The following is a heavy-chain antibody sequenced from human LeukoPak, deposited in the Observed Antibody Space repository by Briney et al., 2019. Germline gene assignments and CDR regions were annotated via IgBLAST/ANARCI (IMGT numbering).Heavy chain of an antibody. CDR2: ITHTGSS. CDR3: ARVPHIAVAGIDY. D-gene: IGHD6-19*01. J-gene: IGHJ4*02. CDR1: GGSFTAYY. V-gene: IGHV4-34*01. Sequence: PSETLSLTCAVSGGSFTAYYWTWIRQSPEKGLEWIGEITHTGSSDYNPSLKSRVTMSVDTSKRQFSLILTSVTAADTAVYYCARVPHIAVAGIDYWGQGILVTVSS.